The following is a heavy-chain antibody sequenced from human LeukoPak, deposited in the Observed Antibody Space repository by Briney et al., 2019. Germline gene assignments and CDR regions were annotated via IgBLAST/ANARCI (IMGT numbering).Heavy chain of an antibody. J-gene: IGHJ3*02. CDR2: IRTSGTNT. CDR3: AREADYGGKGSAFDI. Sequence: GGSLRLSCAASGFTFSSFSMNWVRQAPGKGLEWVSYIRTSGTNTDYTGSVKGRFTISRDNAKNSLYLQMNSLRAEDTAVYYCAREADYGGKGSAFDIWGQGTMVTVSS. D-gene: IGHD4-23*01. V-gene: IGHV3-48*04. CDR1: GFTFSSFS.